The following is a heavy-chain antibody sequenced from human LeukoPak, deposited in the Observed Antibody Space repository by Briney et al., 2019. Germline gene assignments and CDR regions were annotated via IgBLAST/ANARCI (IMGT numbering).Heavy chain of an antibody. CDR1: GYTFTSYA. CDR2: INTNTGNP. D-gene: IGHD5-18*01. CDR3: ARVPRVGGYSYGSYYYGMDV. V-gene: IGHV7-4-1*02. Sequence: ASVKVSCKASGYTFTSYAMNWMRQAPGQGLEWMGWINTNTGNPTYAQGFTGRFVFSLDASVSTAYLQISSLKAEDTAVYYCARVPRVGGYSYGSYYYGMDVWGQGTTVTVSS. J-gene: IGHJ6*02.